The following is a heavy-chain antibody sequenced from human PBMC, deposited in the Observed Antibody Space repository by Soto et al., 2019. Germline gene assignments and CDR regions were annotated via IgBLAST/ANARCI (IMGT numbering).Heavy chain of an antibody. CDR2: IYYSGST. CDR1: GGSIRSGGYY. CDR3: ARHSGSYFSNGRFDY. Sequence: SETLSLTCTVSGGSIRSGGYYWIWIRHHPGKGLEWIGYIYYSGSTYYNPSLKSRVTISVDTSKNQFSLKLSSVTAADTAVYYCARHSGSYFSNGRFDYWGQGTLVTVSS. V-gene: IGHV4-31*03. D-gene: IGHD1-26*01. J-gene: IGHJ4*02.